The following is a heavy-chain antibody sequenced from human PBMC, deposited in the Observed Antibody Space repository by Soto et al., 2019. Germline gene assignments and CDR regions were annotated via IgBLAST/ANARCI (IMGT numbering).Heavy chain of an antibody. D-gene: IGHD2-15*01. CDR1: GFTFSSYA. Sequence: QVQLVESGGDVVQPGRSLRLSCAASGFTFSSYAMYWVRQAPGKGLERVAVISYDGNNKYYADSVKGRFTISRDNSKNSLYLQINSLRAEDTAVYYCARAGCDGGSCYTLVGLRYGMDVWGQGAKVPVSS. V-gene: IGHV3-30-3*01. CDR2: ISYDGNNK. CDR3: ARAGCDGGSCYTLVGLRYGMDV. J-gene: IGHJ6*02.